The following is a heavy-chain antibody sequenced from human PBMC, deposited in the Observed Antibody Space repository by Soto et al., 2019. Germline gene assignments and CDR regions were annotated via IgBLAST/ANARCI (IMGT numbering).Heavy chain of an antibody. J-gene: IGHJ6*03. CDR2: ISDSGGST. Sequence: GGSLRLSCAASGFTFSSYAMSWVRQAPGKGLEWVSAISDSGGSTYYADSVKGRFTISRDNSRNTLYLQRNSLRAEDTAVYYCAKVGCSGGSCYSPGLYGTNYYYYYMDVWGKGTTVTVSS. D-gene: IGHD2-15*01. CDR3: AKVGCSGGSCYSPGLYGTNYYYYYMDV. V-gene: IGHV3-23*01. CDR1: GFTFSSYA.